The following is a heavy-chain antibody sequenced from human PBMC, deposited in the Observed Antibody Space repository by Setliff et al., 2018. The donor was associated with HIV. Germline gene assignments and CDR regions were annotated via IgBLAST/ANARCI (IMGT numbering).Heavy chain of an antibody. CDR2: ISYSGNT. V-gene: IGHV4-39*01. J-gene: IGHJ3*02. Sequence: SETLSLTCAVYGVSFSDYYWGWIRQPPGKGLEWIGTISYSGNTYYRPSLKSRVTISVDTSKNQFSLRLNSVTAADTAVYYCARQCGYNRGWDIFGVVAGSFDIWGLGTMVTVSS. CDR1: GVSFSDYY. CDR3: ARQCGYNRGWDIFGVVAGSFDI. D-gene: IGHD3-3*01.